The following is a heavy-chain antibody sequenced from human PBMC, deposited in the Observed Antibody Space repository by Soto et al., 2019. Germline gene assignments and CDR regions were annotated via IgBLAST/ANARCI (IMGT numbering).Heavy chain of an antibody. CDR1: GGSISSSSYY. Sequence: SETLSLTCTVSGGSISSSSYYWGWIRQPPGKGLEWIGSIYYCGSTYYNPSLKSRVTISVDTSKNQFSLKLSCVTAADTAVYYCARPTGGYPGIAVAGVFDYWGQGTLVTVSS. CDR2: IYYCGST. CDR3: ARPTGGYPGIAVAGVFDY. J-gene: IGHJ4*02. V-gene: IGHV4-39*01. D-gene: IGHD6-19*01.